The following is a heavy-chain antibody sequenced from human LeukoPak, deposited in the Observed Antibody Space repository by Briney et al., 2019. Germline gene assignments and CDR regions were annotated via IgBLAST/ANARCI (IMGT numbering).Heavy chain of an antibody. V-gene: IGHV3-48*03. J-gene: IGHJ4*02. CDR2: ISSSGSTI. CDR1: GFTFSSYE. D-gene: IGHD5-12*01. Sequence: GGSLRLSCAASGFTFSSYEMNWVRQAPGKGLERVSYISSSGSTIYYADSVKGRFTISRDNAKNSLYLQMNSLRAEDTAVYYCARGYVDIVATIPKDYLDYWGQGTLVTVSS. CDR3: ARGYVDIVATIPKDYLDY.